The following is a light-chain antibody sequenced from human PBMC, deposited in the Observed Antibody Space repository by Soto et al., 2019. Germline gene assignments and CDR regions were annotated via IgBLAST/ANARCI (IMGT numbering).Light chain of an antibody. CDR1: QSVAGSS. V-gene: IGKV3-20*01. CDR2: GAS. CDR3: QQYGSSHLA. J-gene: IGKJ4*01. Sequence: EIMLTQSPGTLSLSPGDRATLSCRASQSVAGSSFAWYQQKPDPAPRLLIFGASNRATGIPARFSGSGSGTDFSLIISGLEPEDFAVYFCQQYGSSHLAFGGGTKVDIK.